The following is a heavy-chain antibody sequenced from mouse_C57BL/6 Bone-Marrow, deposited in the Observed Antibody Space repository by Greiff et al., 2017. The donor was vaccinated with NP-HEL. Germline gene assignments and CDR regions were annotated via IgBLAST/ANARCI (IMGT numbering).Heavy chain of an antibody. V-gene: IGHV1-69*01. CDR1: GYTFTSYW. J-gene: IGHJ2*01. D-gene: IGHD2-1*01. CDR3: ARRGIYYGYFDN. Sequence: QVQLQQPGAELVMPGASVKLSCKASGYTFTSYWMHWVKQRPGQGLEWIGEIDPSDSYTNYNQKFKGKSTLTVDKSSSTAYMQLSSLTSEDSAVYYCARRGIYYGYFDNWGQGTTLTVSA. CDR2: IDPSDSYT.